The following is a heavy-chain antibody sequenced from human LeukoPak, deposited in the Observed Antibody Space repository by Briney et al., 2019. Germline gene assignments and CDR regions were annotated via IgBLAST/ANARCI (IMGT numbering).Heavy chain of an antibody. CDR1: GFTFSNAW. Sequence: GGSLRLSCAASGFTFSNAWMSWVRQAPGKGLEWVGRIKSKTDGGTTDYAAPVKGRFTISRDDSKNTLYPQMNSLKTEDTAVYYCTTPSDYGDYADAFDIWGQGTMVTVSS. V-gene: IGHV3-15*01. CDR3: TTPSDYGDYADAFDI. D-gene: IGHD4-17*01. J-gene: IGHJ3*02. CDR2: IKSKTDGGTT.